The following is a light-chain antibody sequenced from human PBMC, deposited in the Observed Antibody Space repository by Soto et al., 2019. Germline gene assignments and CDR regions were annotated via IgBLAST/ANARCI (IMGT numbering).Light chain of an antibody. CDR2: DNN. J-gene: IGLJ2*01. CDR1: SSNIGANYD. CDR3: QSYDSGLTGVV. V-gene: IGLV1-40*01. Sequence: QSVLTQPPSLSGAPGQSVTISCTGSSSNIGANYDVHWYRQIPGRAPKFLIYDNNNRPSGVPDRFSGSKSGTSASLAITGLEAEDEADYYCQSYDSGLTGVVFGGGTKLTVL.